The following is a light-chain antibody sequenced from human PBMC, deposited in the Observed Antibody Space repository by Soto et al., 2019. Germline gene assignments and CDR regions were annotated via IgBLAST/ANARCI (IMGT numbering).Light chain of an antibody. CDR2: GAS. V-gene: IGKV3-15*01. CDR3: QQYNTWLWT. CDR1: QSVNAN. J-gene: IGKJ1*01. Sequence: EVVMTQSPATLSVSPGERATLSCRASQSVNANLAWYQQKPGQAPRLLIHGASYRATGIPARFSGSGLGTEFILTISSLQSEDFAVYYCQQYNTWLWTFGQGTKVEI.